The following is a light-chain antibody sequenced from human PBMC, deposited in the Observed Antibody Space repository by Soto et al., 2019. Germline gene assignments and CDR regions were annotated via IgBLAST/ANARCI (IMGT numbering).Light chain of an antibody. CDR3: QHYGSSRT. CDR1: QGVSSNY. CDR2: GTS. Sequence: EIVLTQSPGTLSLSPGERATLSCRASQGVSSNYLAWYRQKSGQAPRLLLYGTSSRATGIPERFSGSGSGTDFTLTISRLEPEDFAVYYCQHYGSSRTFGQGTKVDI. V-gene: IGKV3-20*01. J-gene: IGKJ1*01.